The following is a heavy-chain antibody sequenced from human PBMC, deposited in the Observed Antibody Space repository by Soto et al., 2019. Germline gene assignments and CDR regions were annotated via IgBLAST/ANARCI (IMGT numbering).Heavy chain of an antibody. V-gene: IGHV3-30-3*01. CDR1: GFTFSSYA. Sequence: LRLSCAASGFTFSSYAMHWVRQAPGKGLEWVAVISYDGSNKYYADSVKGRFTISRDNSKNTLYLQMNSLRAEDTAVYYCARDQDILTGYYNGYYYYGMDVWGQGTTVTVSS. D-gene: IGHD3-9*01. CDR3: ARDQDILTGYYNGYYYYGMDV. J-gene: IGHJ6*02. CDR2: ISYDGSNK.